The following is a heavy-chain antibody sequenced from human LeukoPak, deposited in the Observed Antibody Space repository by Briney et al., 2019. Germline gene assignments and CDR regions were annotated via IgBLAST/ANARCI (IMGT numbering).Heavy chain of an antibody. CDR1: GFTFSSYA. J-gene: IGHJ4*02. CDR2: ISGSGGST. V-gene: IGHV3-23*01. CDR3: AKPQYNYGSGSYYN. D-gene: IGHD3-10*01. Sequence: GSLRLSCAASGFTFSSYAMSWVRQAPGKGLEWVSAISGSGGSTYYADSVKGRFTISRDNSKNTLYLQMNSLRAEDTAVYYCAKPQYNYGSGSYYNWGQGTLVTVSS.